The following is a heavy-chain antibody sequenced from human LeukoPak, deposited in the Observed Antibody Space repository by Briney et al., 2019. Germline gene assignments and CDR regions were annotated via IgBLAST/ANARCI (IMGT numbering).Heavy chain of an antibody. CDR1: GGSISSSSYY. Sequence: SETLSLTCTVSGGSISSSSYYWGWIRQPPGKGLEWIGSIYYSGNTYYNPSLKSRVTISVDTSKNQFSLKLSSVTAADTAVYYCARHEDYGGNFDYWGQGTLVTVSS. CDR3: ARHEDYGGNFDY. V-gene: IGHV4-39*01. J-gene: IGHJ4*02. CDR2: IYYSGNT. D-gene: IGHD4-23*01.